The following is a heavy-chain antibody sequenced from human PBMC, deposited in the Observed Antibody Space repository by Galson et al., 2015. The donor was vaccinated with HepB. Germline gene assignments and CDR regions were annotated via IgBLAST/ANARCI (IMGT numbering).Heavy chain of an antibody. CDR1: FTFSSYT. D-gene: IGHD5-18*01. CDR3: ARGRSWIQLPYYFDY. CDR2: IGSTRSYI. V-gene: IGHV3-21*01. Sequence: FTFSSYTMNWVRQAPGKGLEWVSSIGSTRSYIYYADSLKGRFTISRDNAKNSLYLQMNSLRAEDTAVYYCARGRSWIQLPYYFDYWGQGTLVTVSS. J-gene: IGHJ4*02.